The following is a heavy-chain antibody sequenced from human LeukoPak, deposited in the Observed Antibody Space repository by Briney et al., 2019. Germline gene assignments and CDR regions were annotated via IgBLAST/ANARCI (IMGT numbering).Heavy chain of an antibody. V-gene: IGHV3-23*01. CDR1: GFTFSSSA. D-gene: IGHD2-15*01. CDR3: AKQLGYCSDGSCYFPY. Sequence: GGSLRLSCAASGFTFSSSAMSWVRQAPGRGLEWVSAISNNGGYTYYADSVQGRFTISRDNSKSTLCLQMNSLRAEDTAVYYYAKQLGYCSDGSCYFPYWGQGTLVTVSS. CDR2: ISNNGGYT. J-gene: IGHJ4*02.